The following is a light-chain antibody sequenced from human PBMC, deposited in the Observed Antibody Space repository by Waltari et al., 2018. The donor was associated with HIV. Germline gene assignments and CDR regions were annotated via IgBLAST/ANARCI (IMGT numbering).Light chain of an antibody. CDR2: EDK. V-gene: IGLV1-51*02. CDR3: GGWDDNLDGWV. J-gene: IGLJ3*02. Sequence: QSVLTQPPSVSAAPGQKVSISCSGSSFNIGGNFVSWFQQFPGSAPKLLSYEDKQRPSRIPDRFSGSKSGTSATLGITGLQTGDEADYYCGGWDDNLDGWVFGGGTKLTVL. CDR1: SFNIGGNF.